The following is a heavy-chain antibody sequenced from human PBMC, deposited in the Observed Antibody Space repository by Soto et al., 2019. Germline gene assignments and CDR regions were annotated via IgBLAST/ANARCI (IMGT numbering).Heavy chain of an antibody. V-gene: IGHV4-30-4*01. CDR2: VYYIGSA. CDR1: GGSFSSGDYY. CDR3: ARYNDYGDYYFDT. J-gene: IGHJ4*02. Sequence: SETLSLTCTVSGGSFSSGDYYWSWIRQPPGKGLEWIGYVYYIGSAYYNPSLRSRVTISVDRSENQFSLKLTSVTAADTAVYYCARYNDYGDYYFDTWGQGTLVTVSS. D-gene: IGHD4-17*01.